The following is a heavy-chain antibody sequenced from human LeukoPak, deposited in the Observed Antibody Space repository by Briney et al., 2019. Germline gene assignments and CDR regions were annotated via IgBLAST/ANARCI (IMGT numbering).Heavy chain of an antibody. Sequence: SVKVSCKASGGTFSIYAISWVRQAPGQGREWMGRIIPIFGIANYAQKFQGRVTITADKSTSTAYMELSSLRSEDTAVYYCAREVSELLFDYWGQGTLVTVSS. CDR2: IIPIFGIA. V-gene: IGHV1-69*04. J-gene: IGHJ4*02. CDR3: AREVSELLFDY. D-gene: IGHD2-15*01. CDR1: GGTFSIYA.